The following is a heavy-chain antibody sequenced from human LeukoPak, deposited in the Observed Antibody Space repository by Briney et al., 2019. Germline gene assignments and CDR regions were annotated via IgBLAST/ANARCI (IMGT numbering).Heavy chain of an antibody. V-gene: IGHV4-39*01. J-gene: IGHJ4*02. CDR2: MYYSGST. D-gene: IGHD2-2*01. Sequence: SETLSLTCTVSGGSISSRSYCWGWIRQPPGKGLEWIGSMYYSGSTYYSPSLKSRVTISVDMSKKRISLKLRAVTAADTAVYYCASVVDSSLSDGYWGQGTLVTVSS. CDR1: GGSISSRSYC. CDR3: ASVVDSSLSDGY.